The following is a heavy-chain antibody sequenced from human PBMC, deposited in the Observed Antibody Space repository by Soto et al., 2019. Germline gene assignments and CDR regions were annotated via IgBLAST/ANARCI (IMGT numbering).Heavy chain of an antibody. CDR3: ARQETSYGPHKIYYYYVMDV. Sequence: QLQLQESGPGLVKPSETLSLTCTVSGGSISSSSYYWGWIRQPPGKGLEWIGSIYYSGSTYYNPSLKSRVTISGVTSKYQFSLKLSSVTAADTAVYYCARQETSYGPHKIYYYYVMDVWGQGTTVTVSS. CDR2: IYYSGST. D-gene: IGHD5-18*01. J-gene: IGHJ6*02. V-gene: IGHV4-39*01. CDR1: GGSISSSSYY.